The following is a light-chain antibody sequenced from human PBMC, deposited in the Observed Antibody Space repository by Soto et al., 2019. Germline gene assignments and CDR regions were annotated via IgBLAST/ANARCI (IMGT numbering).Light chain of an antibody. CDR2: GAS. Sequence: PGERVTLSCRASQSVDINLAWYQQKPGQAPRLLIYGASTRATDMSGTFSGRGSGTEFTLTISRLEPEDFAVYYCQQYGGSGITFGQGTRLEIK. CDR3: QQYGGSGIT. J-gene: IGKJ5*01. CDR1: QSVDIN. V-gene: IGKV3-20*01.